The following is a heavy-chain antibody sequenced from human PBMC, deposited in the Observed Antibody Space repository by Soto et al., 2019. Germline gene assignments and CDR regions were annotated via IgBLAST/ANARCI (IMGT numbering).Heavy chain of an antibody. CDR2: ISAYNGNT. D-gene: IGHD4-17*01. J-gene: IGHJ4*02. V-gene: IGHV1-18*01. CDR3: ARSHGDYAGY. Sequence: QVQLVQSGAEVKRPGASVRVSCKASGYTFSNYGVTWVRQAPGQGLEWMGWISAYNGNTNIAQKFQGRITMTTDTSTSTAYMELRSVRSDDTAVYYCARSHGDYAGYWGQGTLVTVSS. CDR1: GYTFSNYG.